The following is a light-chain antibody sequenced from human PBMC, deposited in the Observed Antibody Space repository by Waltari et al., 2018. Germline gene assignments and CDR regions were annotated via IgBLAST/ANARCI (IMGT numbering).Light chain of an antibody. CDR1: QSSSDY. V-gene: IGKV1-39*01. CDR2: AAS. J-gene: IGKJ5*01. CDR3: QQSYS. Sequence: DIQMTQSPSSLSASVGDRVTITCRASQSSSDYLNWYQQKPGKAPKLLIYAASTLQSGVPSRFSGSGSGTDFALTISSLQPEDFATYYCQQSYSFG.